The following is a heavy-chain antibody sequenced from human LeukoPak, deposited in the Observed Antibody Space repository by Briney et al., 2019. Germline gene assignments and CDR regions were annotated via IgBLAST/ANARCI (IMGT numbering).Heavy chain of an antibody. V-gene: IGHV3-7*02. CDR3: ARAEGSGSSFDY. D-gene: IGHD3-10*01. CDR2: INEDGSEK. Sequence: GGSLRLSCAASGFTFSSCWMSWVRQAPGKGLEWVANINEDGSEKYYVDSMKGRFTISRDNAKNSQYLQMNSLRVEDTAVYYCARAEGSGSSFDYWGQGTLVTVSS. CDR1: GFTFSSCW. J-gene: IGHJ4*02.